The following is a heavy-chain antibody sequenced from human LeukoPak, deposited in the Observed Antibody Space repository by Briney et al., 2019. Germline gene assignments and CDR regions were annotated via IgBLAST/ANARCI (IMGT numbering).Heavy chain of an antibody. J-gene: IGHJ4*02. D-gene: IGHD2-2*03. CDR2: IYFTGNT. V-gene: IGHV4-39*01. CDR3: TSGYFIHTFDF. CDR1: GVSIRSSSYY. Sequence: SDTLSLTRTLSGVSIRSSSYYWAWIRQPPGKGLEWIGSIYFTGNTNYNPSLKTRVTISIDTSKNQFSLNLSSVTATDTAMYYCTSGYFIHTFDFWGQGPLVTVSS.